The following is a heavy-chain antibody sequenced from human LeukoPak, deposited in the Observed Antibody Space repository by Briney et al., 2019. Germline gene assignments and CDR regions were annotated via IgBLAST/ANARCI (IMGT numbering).Heavy chain of an antibody. CDR3: ARGKITIFGVVTPVDY. CDR1: SGSFSGYY. CDR2: INHSGST. J-gene: IGHJ4*02. V-gene: IGHV4-34*01. Sequence: SSETLSLTCAVYSGSFSGYYWSWIRQPPGKGLEWIGEINHSGSTNYNPSLKSRVTISVDTSKNQFSLKLSSVTAADTAVYYCARGKITIFGVVTPVDYWGQGTLVTVSS. D-gene: IGHD3-3*01.